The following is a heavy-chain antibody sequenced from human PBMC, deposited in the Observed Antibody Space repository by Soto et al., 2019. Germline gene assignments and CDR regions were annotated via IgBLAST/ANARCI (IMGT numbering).Heavy chain of an antibody. CDR1: GFTFGSYA. D-gene: IGHD1-26*01. CDR2: ISSSGDST. CDR3: AKKSSGNSYFYFDY. V-gene: IGHV3-23*01. J-gene: IGHJ4*02. Sequence: GGSLRLSCAASGFTFGSYAMIWVRQAPGKGLGWVSTISSSGDSTYYADSVKGRFTVSRDNSMNTLYMQMNSLRAEDTAVYYCAKKSSGNSYFYFDYWGQGALVTVSS.